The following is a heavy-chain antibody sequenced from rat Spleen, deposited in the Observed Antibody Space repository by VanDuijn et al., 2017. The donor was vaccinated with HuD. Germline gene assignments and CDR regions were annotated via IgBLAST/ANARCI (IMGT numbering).Heavy chain of an antibody. CDR3: ATRPYVYYGLLLRDYVMDA. D-gene: IGHD1-6*01. V-gene: IGHV5-20*01. CDR2: ITNTGGST. J-gene: IGHJ4*01. CDR1: GFIFSDYF. Sequence: EVQLVESDGGLVQPGRSLKLSCAASGFIFSDYFMAWVRQAPTKGLEWVASITNTGGSTYYPDSVKGRFTISRDNAKSTLYLQMNSLRSEDTATYYCATRPYVYYGLLLRDYVMDAWGQGASVTVSS.